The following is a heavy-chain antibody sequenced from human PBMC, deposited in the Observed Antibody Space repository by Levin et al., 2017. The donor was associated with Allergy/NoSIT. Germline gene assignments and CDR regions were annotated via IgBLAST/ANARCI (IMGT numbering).Heavy chain of an antibody. V-gene: IGHV3-48*02. CDR1: EFTFSSYN. CDR2: ITANSGTM. CDR3: ARVSRTVAGLIDY. D-gene: IGHD6-19*01. Sequence: GESLKISCAASEFTFSSYNMNWVRQAPGKGLEWVSYITANSGTMYYADSVKGRFTISRDNAKNSLYLQMNSLRDEDTAVYYCARVSRTVAGLIDYWGQGTLVTVSS. J-gene: IGHJ4*02.